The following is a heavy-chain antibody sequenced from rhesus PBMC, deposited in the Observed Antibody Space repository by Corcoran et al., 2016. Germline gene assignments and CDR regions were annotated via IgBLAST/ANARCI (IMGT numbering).Heavy chain of an antibody. CDR3: APGGG. V-gene: IGHV1-111*02. Sequence: EVQLVQSGTEVKKPGASVKISCKASGYTFTDFYLHWVRQAPGKGLEWMGRVDPEDGEANHGQKFQNRATCTADTSTDTADMQLSSLSSGDTAVYYCAPGGGWGQGVLVTVSS. CDR1: GYTFTDFY. CDR2: VDPEDGEA. J-gene: IGHJ4*01.